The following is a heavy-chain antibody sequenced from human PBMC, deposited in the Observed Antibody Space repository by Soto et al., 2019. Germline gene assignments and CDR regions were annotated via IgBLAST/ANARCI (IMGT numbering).Heavy chain of an antibody. CDR3: ARGRDSPNPDYYDSSGYEWAYY. CDR2: ISAYNGNT. V-gene: IGHV1-18*01. Sequence: SVKVSCKASGYTFTSYGISWVRQAPGQGLEWMGWISAYNGNTNYAQKLQGRVTMTTDTSTSTAYMELRSLRSDDTAVYYCARGRDSPNPDYYDSSGYEWAYYWGQGTPVTASS. J-gene: IGHJ4*02. CDR1: GYTFTSYG. D-gene: IGHD3-22*01.